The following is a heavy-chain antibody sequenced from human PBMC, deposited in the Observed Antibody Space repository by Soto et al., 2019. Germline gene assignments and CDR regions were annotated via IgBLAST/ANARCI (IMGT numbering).Heavy chain of an antibody. CDR1: GFTFSSYS. D-gene: IGHD4-4*01. CDR3: ARGITTVTTLYY. CDR2: ISGSGGST. V-gene: IGHV3-23*01. Sequence: GSLRLSCAASGFTFSSYSMNWVRQAPGKGLEWVSVISGSGGSTYYADSVKGRFTISRDNSKNKLYLQMNSLRAEDTAVYYCARGITTVTTLYYWGQGTLVTVSS. J-gene: IGHJ4*02.